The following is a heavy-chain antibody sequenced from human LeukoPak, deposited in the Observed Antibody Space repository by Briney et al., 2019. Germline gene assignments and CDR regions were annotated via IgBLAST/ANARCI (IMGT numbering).Heavy chain of an antibody. V-gene: IGHV3-74*01. CDR2: IKTDGRST. CDR3: ARGRIGGWTDY. Sequence: GGSLRLSCAACGFTFSDYWMHWVRQAPGKGLVWVSRIKTDGRSTNYADSVKGRFTISRDNAKNTLYLQMNSLRAEDTAVYYCARGRIGGWTDYWGQGTLVTVSS. J-gene: IGHJ4*02. CDR1: GFTFSDYW. D-gene: IGHD6-19*01.